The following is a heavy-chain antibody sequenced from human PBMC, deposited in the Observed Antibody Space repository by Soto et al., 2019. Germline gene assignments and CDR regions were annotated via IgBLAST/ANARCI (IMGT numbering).Heavy chain of an antibody. D-gene: IGHD3-10*01. V-gene: IGHV3-9*01. CDR1: GFTFDDYA. CDR3: AKDVAYGVRGADHFDY. J-gene: IGHJ4*02. Sequence: GGSLRLSCAASGFTFDDYAMHWVRQAPGKGLEWVSGISWNSGSIAYADSVKGRFTISRDNAKNSLYLQMNSLRAEDTALYYCAKDVAYGVRGADHFDYWGQGTLVTVS. CDR2: ISWNSGSI.